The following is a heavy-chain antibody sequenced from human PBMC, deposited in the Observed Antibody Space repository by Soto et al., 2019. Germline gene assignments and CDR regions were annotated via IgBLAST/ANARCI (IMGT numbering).Heavy chain of an antibody. D-gene: IGHD1-26*01. J-gene: IGHJ4*02. CDR2: ISGGGGTT. V-gene: IGHV3-23*01. CDR3: AKGRPIVGAIAPFDY. CDR1: GFTFSSYV. Sequence: GGSLRLSCAASGFTFSSYVMSWVRQAPGKGPEWVSAISGGGGTTYSAASVKGRFTISRDNSKYTLFLQMNSLRVEDTAVYYCAKGRPIVGAIAPFDYWGQGALVTVSS.